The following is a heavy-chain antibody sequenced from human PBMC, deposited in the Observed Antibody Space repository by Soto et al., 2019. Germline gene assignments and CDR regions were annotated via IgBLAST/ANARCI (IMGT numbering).Heavy chain of an antibody. J-gene: IGHJ6*02. Sequence: QVQLVQSGAEVKKPGASVKVSCKASGYTFTRSGISWVRQAPGQGLEWMGWISTYNGDTNYAQTFQGRVTMTTDTSASTAYMERRSLRSDDTAVYYCAREGVAPYCYYGMDVWGQGNPVTVSS. CDR3: AREGVAPYCYYGMDV. V-gene: IGHV1-18*01. D-gene: IGHD5-12*01. CDR2: ISTYNGDT. CDR1: GYTFTRSG.